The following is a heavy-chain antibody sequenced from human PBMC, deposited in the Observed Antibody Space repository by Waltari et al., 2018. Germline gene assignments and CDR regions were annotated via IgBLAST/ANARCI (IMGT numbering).Heavy chain of an antibody. Sequence: SLRLSCSASGFIFSHAWMNWVRQAPGKGLEWVGRIKSKTDGETTDYAAAVKGRFTISRDDSKDTLSLQMSSLKTEDTAIYYCTAGVGWIRLWSSDYWGQGTLVTVSS. J-gene: IGHJ4*02. CDR2: IKSKTDGETT. CDR3: TAGVGWIRLWSSDY. CDR1: GFIFSHAW. D-gene: IGHD5-18*01. V-gene: IGHV3-15*07.